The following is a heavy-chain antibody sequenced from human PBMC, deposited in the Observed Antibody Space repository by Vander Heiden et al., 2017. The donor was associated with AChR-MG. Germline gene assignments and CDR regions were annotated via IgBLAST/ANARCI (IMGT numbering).Heavy chain of an antibody. CDR3: ARGGGKRWLHLGNIYGMDV. V-gene: IGHV4-34*01. CDR2: INHSGST. D-gene: IGHD5-12*01. J-gene: IGHJ6*02. Sequence: QVQLQQWGAGLLKPSETLSLTCAVYGGSFSGYYWSWIRQPPGKGLEWIGEINHSGSTNYNPSLKSRVTISVDTSKNQFSLKLSSVTAADTAVYYCARGGGKRWLHLGNIYGMDVWGQGTTVTVSS. CDR1: GGSFSGYY.